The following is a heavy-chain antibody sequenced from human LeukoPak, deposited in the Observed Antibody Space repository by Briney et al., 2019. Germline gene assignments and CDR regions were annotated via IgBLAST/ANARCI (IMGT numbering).Heavy chain of an antibody. J-gene: IGHJ4*02. CDR3: ARVKSSAYYYGLDY. V-gene: IGHV3-48*03. CDR2: ISSSGSAI. Sequence: PGGSLRLSCAASGFTFSSYEMNWVRQAPGKGLEWLSYISSSGSAIYYADSVKGRFTISRDNAKNSLYLQMNSLRAEDTAVYYCARVKSSAYYYGLDYWGQGTLVTVSS. D-gene: IGHD3-22*01. CDR1: GFTFSSYE.